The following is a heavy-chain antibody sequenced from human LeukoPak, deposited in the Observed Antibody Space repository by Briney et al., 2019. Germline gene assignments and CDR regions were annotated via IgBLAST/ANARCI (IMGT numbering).Heavy chain of an antibody. CDR3: ARGMTYYDFWSGYHTDYYYYYMDV. Sequence: PSETLSLTCTVSGGSISSYYWSWLRQPPGKGLEWIGYIYYSGSTNYNPSLKSRVTISVDTSKNQFSLKLSSVTAADTAVYCCARGMTYYDFWSGYHTDYYYYYMDVWGKGTTVTVSS. CDR2: IYYSGST. CDR1: GGSISSYY. V-gene: IGHV4-59*01. J-gene: IGHJ6*03. D-gene: IGHD3-3*01.